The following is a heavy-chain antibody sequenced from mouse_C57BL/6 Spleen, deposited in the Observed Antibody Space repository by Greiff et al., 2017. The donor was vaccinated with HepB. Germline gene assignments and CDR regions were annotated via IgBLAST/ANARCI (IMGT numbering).Heavy chain of an antibody. CDR3: AREEDYGSSYGYAMDY. J-gene: IGHJ4*01. CDR2: IYPGSGNT. CDR1: GYTFTDYY. V-gene: IGHV1-76*01. Sequence: VQLQQSGAELVRPGASVKLSCKASGYTFTDYYINWVKQRPGQGLEWIARIYPGSGNTYYNEKFKGKATLTADKSSSTAYMQLSSLTSEDSAVYFCAREEDYGSSYGYAMDYWGQGTSVTVSS. D-gene: IGHD1-1*01.